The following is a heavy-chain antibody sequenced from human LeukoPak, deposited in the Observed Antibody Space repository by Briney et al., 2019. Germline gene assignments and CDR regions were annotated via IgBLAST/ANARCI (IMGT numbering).Heavy chain of an antibody. CDR1: GLSSNY. Sequence: GGSLRLSCAVSGLSSNYMSWVRQAQGKGLEWVSVIYGDGTTHYADSVKGRFTISRDSSKNTLYLQMTSLRDEDTAVFFCARVNRLTGTHYYYMDVWGKGTTVTVSS. V-gene: IGHV3-53*01. D-gene: IGHD1-20*01. CDR2: IYGDGTT. J-gene: IGHJ6*03. CDR3: ARVNRLTGTHYYYMDV.